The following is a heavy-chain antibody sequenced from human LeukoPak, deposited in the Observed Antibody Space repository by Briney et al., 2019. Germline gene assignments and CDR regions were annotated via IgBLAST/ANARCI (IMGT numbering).Heavy chain of an antibody. D-gene: IGHD3-22*01. J-gene: IGHJ4*02. Sequence: SETLSLTRTVSGGSISSGGYYWSWIRQHPGKGLEWIGYIYYSGSTYYNPSLKSRVTISVDTSKNQFSLKRSSVTAADTAVYYCARGGDYDSSGIDYWGQGTLVTVSS. CDR2: IYYSGST. V-gene: IGHV4-31*03. CDR3: ARGGDYDSSGIDY. CDR1: GGSISSGGYY.